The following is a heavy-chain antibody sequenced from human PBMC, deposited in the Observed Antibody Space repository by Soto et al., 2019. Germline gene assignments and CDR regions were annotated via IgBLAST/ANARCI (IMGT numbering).Heavy chain of an antibody. D-gene: IGHD3-3*01. CDR3: ARRVVPEAFDI. CDR1: GDSFSSNSAS. CDR2: TYYRSKWYN. V-gene: IGHV6-1*01. J-gene: IGHJ3*02. Sequence: SQTLSLTCAISGDSFSSNSASCNWIRQSPSRGLEWLGRTYYRSKWYNDYAVSVKSRITINPDTSKKQFSLQLNSVTPEDTAVYYCARRVVPEAFDIWGQGTMVTVSS.